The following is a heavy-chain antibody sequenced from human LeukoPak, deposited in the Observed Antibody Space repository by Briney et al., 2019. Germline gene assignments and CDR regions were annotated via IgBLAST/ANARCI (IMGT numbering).Heavy chain of an antibody. CDR1: GYSISSGYY. Sequence: SETLSLTCAVSGYSISSGYYWGWTRQPPGKGLEWTGSIYHSGSTYYNPSLKSRVTISVDTSKNQFSLKLSSVTAADTAVYYCARGDITGYSSGWYNWFDPWGQGTLVTVSS. J-gene: IGHJ5*02. CDR3: ARGDITGYSSGWYNWFDP. V-gene: IGHV4-38-2*01. D-gene: IGHD6-19*01. CDR2: IYHSGST.